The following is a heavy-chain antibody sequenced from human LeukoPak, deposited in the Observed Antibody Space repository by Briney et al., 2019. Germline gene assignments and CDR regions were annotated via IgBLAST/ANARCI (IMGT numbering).Heavy chain of an antibody. CDR1: GFTVSSKF. Sequence: GGSLRLSCAASGFTVSSKFMHWVRQAPGKGLEWVSVIYSGGITYYADSVKGRFTVSRDNSRNTMYLHMNSLKVEDTAMYYCAKDEVTSGGGLDYWGQGTLVTVSS. CDR3: AKDEVTSGGGLDY. D-gene: IGHD3-16*01. V-gene: IGHV3-53*01. J-gene: IGHJ4*02. CDR2: IYSGGIT.